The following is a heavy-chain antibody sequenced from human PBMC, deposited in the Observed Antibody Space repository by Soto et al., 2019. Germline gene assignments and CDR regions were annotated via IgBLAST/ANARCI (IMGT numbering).Heavy chain of an antibody. CDR2: IYYSGST. Sequence: SETLSLTCTVSGGSISSGDYYWSWIRQPPGKGLEWIGYIYYSGSTYYNPSLKSRVTISVDTSKNQFSLKLSSVTAADTAVYYCARARSLRGYVIDYWGQGTLVTVSS. CDR1: GGSISSGDYY. V-gene: IGHV4-30-4*01. D-gene: IGHD3-22*01. CDR3: ARARSLRGYVIDY. J-gene: IGHJ4*02.